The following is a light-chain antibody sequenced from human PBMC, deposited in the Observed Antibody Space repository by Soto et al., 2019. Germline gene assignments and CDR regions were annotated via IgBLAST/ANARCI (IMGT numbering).Light chain of an antibody. CDR1: SSDVGYYNY. CDR2: EVN. J-gene: IGLJ1*01. V-gene: IGLV2-8*01. Sequence: QSVLTQPPSASGSPGQSVTISCTGTSSDVGYYNYVSWYQQHPGKAPKLMIYEVNKRPSGVPDRFSGSKSGNTASLTVSGLQAEDEADYYCSSYAGDNKGVFGTGTKVTVL. CDR3: SSYAGDNKGV.